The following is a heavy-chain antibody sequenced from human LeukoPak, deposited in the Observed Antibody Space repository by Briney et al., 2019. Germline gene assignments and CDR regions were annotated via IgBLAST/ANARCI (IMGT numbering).Heavy chain of an antibody. Sequence: PSETLSLTCAVYGGSFSGYYWSWIRQPPGKGLEWIGFIYHSGSTYYNPSLKSRVTISVDTSKNQFSLKRSSVTAADTAVYYCARYDVWGTYRAFDYWGQGTLVTVSS. CDR3: ARYDVWGTYRAFDY. CDR2: IYHSGST. D-gene: IGHD3-16*02. CDR1: GGSFSGYY. J-gene: IGHJ4*02. V-gene: IGHV4-34*01.